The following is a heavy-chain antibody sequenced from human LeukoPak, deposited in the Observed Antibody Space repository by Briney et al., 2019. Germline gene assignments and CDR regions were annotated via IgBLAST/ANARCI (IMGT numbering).Heavy chain of an antibody. J-gene: IGHJ6*02. CDR1: GFTFSSYG. CDR3: AKEGGYDILTGYYPYYYYYGMDV. D-gene: IGHD3-9*01. Sequence: GGSLRLSCAAPGFTFSSYGMHWVRQAPGKGLEWVAVISYDGSNKYYADSVKGRFTISRDNSKNTLYLQMNSLRAEDTAVYYCAKEGGYDILTGYYPYYYYYGMDVWGQGTTVTVSS. V-gene: IGHV3-30*18. CDR2: ISYDGSNK.